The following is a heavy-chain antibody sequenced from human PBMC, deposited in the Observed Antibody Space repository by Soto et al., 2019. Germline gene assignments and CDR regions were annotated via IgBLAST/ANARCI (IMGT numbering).Heavy chain of an antibody. Sequence: EVQLVESGGGLVQPGGSLRLSCAASGFTVSSNYMSWVRQAPGKGLEWVSVIYSGGSTYYADSVKGRFTISRDNSKNSLYLQMNSLRAEDTAVYYCVRDSGYYDSSHWGQGTLVTVSS. V-gene: IGHV3-66*01. D-gene: IGHD3-22*01. CDR2: IYSGGST. J-gene: IGHJ1*01. CDR3: VRDSGYYDSSH. CDR1: GFTVSSNY.